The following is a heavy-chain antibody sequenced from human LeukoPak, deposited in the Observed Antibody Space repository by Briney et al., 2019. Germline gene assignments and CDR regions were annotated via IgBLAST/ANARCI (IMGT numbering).Heavy chain of an antibody. CDR1: GFTVSSNY. J-gene: IGHJ6*02. V-gene: IGHV3-53*01. Sequence: QPGGSLRLSCAASGFTVSSNYMSWVRQAPGKGLEWVSVIYSGGSTYYADSVKGRFTISRDNSKNTLYLQMNSLRAEDTAVYYCARVGRITIKYGMDVWGQGTTVTVSS. D-gene: IGHD3-3*01. CDR3: ARVGRITIKYGMDV. CDR2: IYSGGST.